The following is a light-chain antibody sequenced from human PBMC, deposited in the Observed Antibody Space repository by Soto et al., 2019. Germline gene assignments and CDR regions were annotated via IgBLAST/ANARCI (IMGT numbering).Light chain of an antibody. CDR2: ANN. CDR1: SSNIGAGYD. Sequence: QSALTQPPSVSGAPGQRVTISCTGSSSNIGAGYDVHWYQQFPGTAPKLLIYANNNRPSGVPGRFSGSKSGTSASLAITRLQAEDEADYYCQSYDSSLSGYVFGTGTKLTVL. J-gene: IGLJ1*01. V-gene: IGLV1-40*01. CDR3: QSYDSSLSGYV.